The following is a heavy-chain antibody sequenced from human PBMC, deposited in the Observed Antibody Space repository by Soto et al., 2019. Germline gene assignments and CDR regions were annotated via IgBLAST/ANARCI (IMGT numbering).Heavy chain of an antibody. D-gene: IGHD3-3*01. V-gene: IGHV3-30-3*01. CDR3: AREGLKDDFKCWGYWFDP. Sequence: GGSLRLSCAASGFTFSSFALHWVRQAPGEGLEWVALISHDGRIEYYADSVKGRFIISRDNSKNTVYMQMDSLRLEDTGVYYGAREGLKDDFKCWGYWFDPWGQGTKVTVSS. CDR1: GFTFSSFA. CDR2: ISHDGRIE. J-gene: IGHJ5*02.